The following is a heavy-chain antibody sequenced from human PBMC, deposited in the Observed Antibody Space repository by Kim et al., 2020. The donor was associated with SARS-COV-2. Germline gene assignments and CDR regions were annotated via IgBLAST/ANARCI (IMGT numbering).Heavy chain of an antibody. CDR1: GGSISSYY. CDR2: IYTSGST. CDR3: ARDYIAARPFPYYYYGMDV. V-gene: IGHV4-4*07. Sequence: SETLSLTCTVSGGSISSYYWSWIRQPAGKGLEWIGRIYTSGSTNYNPSLKSRVTMSVDTSKNQFSLKLSSVTAADTAVYYCARDYIAARPFPYYYYGMDVWGQGTTVTVSS. D-gene: IGHD6-6*01. J-gene: IGHJ6*02.